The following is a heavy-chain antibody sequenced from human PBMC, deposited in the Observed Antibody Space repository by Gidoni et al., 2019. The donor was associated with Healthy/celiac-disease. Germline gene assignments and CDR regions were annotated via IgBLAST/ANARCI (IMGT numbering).Heavy chain of an antibody. CDR1: GGSISSSSYY. J-gene: IGHJ6*02. Sequence: QLQLQESGPGLVKPSETLSLTCTVPGGSISSSSYYWGWIRQPPGKGLEWIGSIYYSGSTYYNPSLKSRVTISVDTSKNQFSLKLSSVTAADTAVYYCARDYWITIFGVVIPDYYGMDVWGQGTTVTVSS. V-gene: IGHV4-39*07. CDR3: ARDYWITIFGVVIPDYYGMDV. CDR2: IYYSGST. D-gene: IGHD3-3*01.